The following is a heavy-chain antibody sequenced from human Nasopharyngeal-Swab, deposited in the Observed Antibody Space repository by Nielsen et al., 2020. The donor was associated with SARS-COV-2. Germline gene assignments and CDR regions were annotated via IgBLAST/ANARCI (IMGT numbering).Heavy chain of an antibody. CDR3: ARDQRRGYSGYDHTYFDY. D-gene: IGHD5-12*01. CDR2: IIPIFGTA. Sequence: WVRQAPGQGLEWLGVIIPIFGTANYAQKFQGRVTITADESTSTAYMELSSLRSEGTAVYYCARDQRRGYSGYDHTYFDYWGQGTLVTVSS. V-gene: IGHV1-69*01. J-gene: IGHJ4*02.